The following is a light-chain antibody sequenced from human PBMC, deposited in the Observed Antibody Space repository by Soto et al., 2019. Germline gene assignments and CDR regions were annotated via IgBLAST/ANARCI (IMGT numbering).Light chain of an antibody. V-gene: IGLV2-11*01. J-gene: IGLJ1*01. CDR3: CSYAGSYTYV. Sequence: QSALTQPRSVSGSPGQSVTISCTGTGSVVSGYNYVSWYQQYPGKAPKVMIYDVSKRPAGVPDRFSGSKSGSTASLTISGLQAEDEADYYCCSYAGSYTYVFGTGTKLTVL. CDR2: DVS. CDR1: GSVVSGYNY.